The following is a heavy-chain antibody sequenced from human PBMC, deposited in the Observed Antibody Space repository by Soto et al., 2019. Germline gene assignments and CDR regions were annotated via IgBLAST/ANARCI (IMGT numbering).Heavy chain of an antibody. CDR3: ARLESPAYCSSTSCYWNWFDP. Sequence: ASVKVSCKASGGTFSSYAISWVRQAPGQGLEWMGGIIPIFGTANYAQKFQGRVTITADESTSTAYMELSSLRSEDTAVYYCARLESPAYCSSTSCYWNWFDPWGQGTLVTVSS. CDR2: IIPIFGTA. D-gene: IGHD2-2*01. J-gene: IGHJ5*02. V-gene: IGHV1-69*13. CDR1: GGTFSSYA.